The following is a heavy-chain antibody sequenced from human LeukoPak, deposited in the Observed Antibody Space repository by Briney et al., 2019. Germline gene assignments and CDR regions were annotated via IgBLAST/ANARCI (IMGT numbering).Heavy chain of an antibody. CDR3: ARQISAKYYFDY. D-gene: IGHD3-10*01. V-gene: IGHV4-59*08. Sequence: SETLSLTCTVSGGSISNSHWSWIRKPPGKGLEWIGCVPYSGSPTYNPSLKSPVSILVDTSKNQFSLKLSSVTAADTAVYYCARQISAKYYFDYWGEGTLVTVSS. CDR2: VPYSGSP. CDR1: GGSISNSH. J-gene: IGHJ4*02.